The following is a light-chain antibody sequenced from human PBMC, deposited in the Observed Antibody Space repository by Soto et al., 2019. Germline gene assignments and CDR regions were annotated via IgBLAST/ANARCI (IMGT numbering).Light chain of an antibody. Sequence: SYELTQPPSVSVAPGKTARITCGGNNIGSKSVHWYQQKPGQAPVLVIYYDSDRPSGIPERFPGSNSGNTATLTISRVEAGDEADYYCQVWDSRSDHWVFGGGTQLTVL. CDR3: QVWDSRSDHWV. V-gene: IGLV3-21*04. J-gene: IGLJ3*02. CDR2: YDS. CDR1: NIGSKS.